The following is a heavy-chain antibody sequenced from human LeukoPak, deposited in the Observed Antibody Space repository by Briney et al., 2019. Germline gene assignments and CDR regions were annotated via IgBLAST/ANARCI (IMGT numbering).Heavy chain of an antibody. D-gene: IGHD3-10*01. J-gene: IGHJ5*02. CDR1: GYSISSGYY. CDR3: ARAPLWFGIPFDP. CDR2: IYHSGST. V-gene: IGHV4-38-2*02. Sequence: SETLSLTCTVSGYSISSGYYWGWIRQPPGKGLEWIASIYHSGSTYYNPSLKSRVTISVDTSKNQFSLKLSSVTAADTAVYYCARAPLWFGIPFDPWGQGTLVTVSS.